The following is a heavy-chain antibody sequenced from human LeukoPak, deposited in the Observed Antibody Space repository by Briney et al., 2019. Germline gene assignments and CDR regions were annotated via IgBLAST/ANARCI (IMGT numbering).Heavy chain of an antibody. D-gene: IGHD3-3*02. J-gene: IGHJ6*02. CDR3: ARFRIPPFLGYYYGMDV. V-gene: IGHV3-11*01. CDR2: ISSSGSTI. Sequence: GGSLRLSCAACGFTFSDYYMSWIRQAPGKGMEWVSYISSSGSTIYYADSVKGRFTISRDNAKNSLYLQMNSLRAEDTAVYYCARFRIPPFLGYYYGMDVWGQGTTVTVSS. CDR1: GFTFSDYY.